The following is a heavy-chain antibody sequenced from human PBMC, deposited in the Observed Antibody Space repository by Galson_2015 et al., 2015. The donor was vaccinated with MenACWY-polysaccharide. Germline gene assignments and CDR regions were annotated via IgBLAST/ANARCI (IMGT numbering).Heavy chain of an antibody. V-gene: IGHV4-39*07. J-gene: IGHJ3*02. CDR2: IFYDGRT. Sequence: TCTVSGASISHSNYYWGWLRQLPGKGPEWIGSIFYDGRTFYNPSFESRAAVSADTSRSQFFLDLNSMTAADTAVYYCAKAAHFEPFTIWGQGAMVVVSS. D-gene: IGHD2/OR15-2a*01. CDR3: AKAAHFEPFTI. CDR1: GASISHSNYY.